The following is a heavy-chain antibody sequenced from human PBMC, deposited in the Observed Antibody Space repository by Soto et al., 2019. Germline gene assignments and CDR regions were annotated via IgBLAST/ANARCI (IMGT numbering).Heavy chain of an antibody. D-gene: IGHD5-18*01. J-gene: IGHJ4*02. CDR3: ATVGPPLSGAFTYGYEGPFDY. CDR2: IIGVFPTT. CDR1: GGSQA. V-gene: IGHV1-69*06. Sequence: QVQLVQSGAEVKKPGSSVKVSCKTSGGSQATSWVRQAPGHGPEWLGGIIGVFPTTNKAEKFEGRVTITADKSTGTAYMELSSLTSVETAVYYCATVGPPLSGAFTYGYEGPFDYWGQGILVIVSS.